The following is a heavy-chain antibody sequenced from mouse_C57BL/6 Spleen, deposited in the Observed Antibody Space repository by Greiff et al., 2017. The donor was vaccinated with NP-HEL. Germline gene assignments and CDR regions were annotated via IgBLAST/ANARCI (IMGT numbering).Heavy chain of an antibody. CDR2: IDPSDSYT. V-gene: IGHV1-59*01. Sequence: QVQLQQPGAELVRPGTSVKLSCKASGYTFTSYWMHWVKQRPGQGLEWIGVIDPSDSYTNYNQKFKGKATLTVDTSSSTAYMQLSSLTSEDSAVYYVARGDYGSSSWFAYWGQGTLVTVSA. D-gene: IGHD1-1*01. CDR3: ARGDYGSSSWFAY. CDR1: GYTFTSYW. J-gene: IGHJ3*01.